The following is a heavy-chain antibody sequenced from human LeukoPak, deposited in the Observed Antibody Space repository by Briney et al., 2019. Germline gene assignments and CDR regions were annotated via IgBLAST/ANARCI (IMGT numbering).Heavy chain of an antibody. D-gene: IGHD4-17*01. Sequence: GGSPRLSCAASGFTFSSYAMSWVRQAPGKGLEWVSSISGSGDRTYYADSVKGRFTASRDNSKNTLYLQMNSLRAEDTAVYYCAKDLRKFDPWGQGTLVTVSS. J-gene: IGHJ5*02. V-gene: IGHV3-23*01. CDR2: ISGSGDRT. CDR3: AKDLRKFDP. CDR1: GFTFSSYA.